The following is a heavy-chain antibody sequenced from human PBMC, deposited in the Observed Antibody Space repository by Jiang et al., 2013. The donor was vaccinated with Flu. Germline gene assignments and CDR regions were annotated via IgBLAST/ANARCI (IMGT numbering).Heavy chain of an antibody. V-gene: IGHV4-59*08. D-gene: IGHD6-19*01. Sequence: VQLVESGPGLVKPSETLSLTCTVSGRSLSNYYWSWVRQPPGKGLEWIGHIYNSGSTNYNPSLKSRVIISLDTSKNQFSLKLSSVTAADTAVYYCASKHQLHTSDWSPFDYWAREIWSPSPQ. CDR3: ASKHQLHTSDWSPFDY. CDR1: GRSLSNYY. CDR2: IYNSGST. J-gene: IGHJ4*02.